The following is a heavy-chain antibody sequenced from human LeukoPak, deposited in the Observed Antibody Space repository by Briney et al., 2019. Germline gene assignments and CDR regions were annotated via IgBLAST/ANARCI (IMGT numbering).Heavy chain of an antibody. J-gene: IGHJ4*02. V-gene: IGHV1-2*04. CDR2: INPNSGGT. CDR3: AREGGKYYDYESR. CDR1: GYTFTGYY. Sequence: ASVKVSCKASGYTFTGYYMHWVRQAPGRGLEWMGWINPNSGGTNYAQKFQGWVTMTRDTSISTAYMELSRLRSDDTAVYYCAREGGKYYDYESRWGQGTLVTVSS. D-gene: IGHD3-16*01.